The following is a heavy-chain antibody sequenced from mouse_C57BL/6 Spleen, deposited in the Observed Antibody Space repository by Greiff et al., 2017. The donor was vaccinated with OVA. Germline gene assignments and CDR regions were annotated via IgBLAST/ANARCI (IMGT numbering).Heavy chain of an antibody. CDR1: GFSLTSYA. CDR3: ARTSYYGNPDV. CDR2: IWTGGGT. Sequence: VHLVESGPGLVAPSQSLSITCTVSGFSLTSYAISWVRQPPGKGLEWLGVIWTGGGTTYNSALKSRLSISKDNSKSQVFLKMNSLQTDDTARYYCARTSYYGNPDVWGTGTTVTVSS. V-gene: IGHV2-9-1*01. D-gene: IGHD2-10*01. J-gene: IGHJ1*03.